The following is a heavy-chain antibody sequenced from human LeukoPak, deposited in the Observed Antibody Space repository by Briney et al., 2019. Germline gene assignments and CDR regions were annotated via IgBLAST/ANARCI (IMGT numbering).Heavy chain of an antibody. Sequence: ASVKVSCKASGFTFTSHDYNWVRQATGQGLEWMGWMNPNSGNTGYAQKFQGRVTMTRNTSISTAYMELSSLRSEDTAVYYCARENLAESGFDYWGQGTLVTVSS. CDR3: ARENLAESGFDY. CDR1: GFTFTSHD. CDR2: MNPNSGNT. V-gene: IGHV1-8*01. D-gene: IGHD6-13*01. J-gene: IGHJ4*02.